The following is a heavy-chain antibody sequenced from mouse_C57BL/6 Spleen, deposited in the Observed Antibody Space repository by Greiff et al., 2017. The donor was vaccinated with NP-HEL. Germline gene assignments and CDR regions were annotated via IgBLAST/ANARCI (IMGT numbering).Heavy chain of an antibody. CDR2: INPNNGGT. Sequence: VQLQQSGPELVKPGASVKISCKASGYTFTDYYMNWVKQSHGKSLEWIGDINPNNGGTSYNQKFKGKATLTVDKSSSTAYMELRSLTSEDSAVYYCARRDGMDYWGQGTSVTVSS. J-gene: IGHJ4*01. V-gene: IGHV1-26*01. D-gene: IGHD3-3*01. CDR3: ARRDGMDY. CDR1: GYTFTDYY.